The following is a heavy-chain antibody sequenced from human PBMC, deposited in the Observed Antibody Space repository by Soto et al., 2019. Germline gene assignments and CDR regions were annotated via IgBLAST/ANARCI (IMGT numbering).Heavy chain of an antibody. J-gene: IGHJ4*02. V-gene: IGHV4-34*12. Sequence: VQLQPWGAGLLKPSETLSLTCAVYGGSFSGYYWNWFRQPPGKGLEWIGEIIPSGSTNSNPSIKSRLAISVDPSKYPFSLKLSPMTAADTSVYYCARGASRRYFDWLPPLDSWGQGTLVTVSS. CDR3: ARGASRRYFDWLPPLDS. CDR1: GGSFSGYY. D-gene: IGHD3-9*01. CDR2: IIPSGST.